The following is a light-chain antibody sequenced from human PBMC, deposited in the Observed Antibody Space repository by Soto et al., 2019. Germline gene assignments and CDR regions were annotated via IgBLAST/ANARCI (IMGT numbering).Light chain of an antibody. Sequence: EIVLPQSPATLSSFPGDRVTLSFRASQYINTRLAWYQHRPGQSPRLLIYRTSLRAAGIPARFSASGSGTDFTLTISDVQPEDFALYYCHQRQSWPRTFGQGTKVDIK. CDR2: RTS. J-gene: IGKJ1*01. CDR3: HQRQSWPRT. V-gene: IGKV3-11*01. CDR1: QYINTR.